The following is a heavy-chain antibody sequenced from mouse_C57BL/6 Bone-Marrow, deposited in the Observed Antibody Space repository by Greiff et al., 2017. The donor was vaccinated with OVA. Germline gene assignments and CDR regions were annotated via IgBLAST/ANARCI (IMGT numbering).Heavy chain of an antibody. CDR1: GFTFSDYY. CDR2: ISNGGGST. Sequence: EVQRVESGGGLVQPGGSLKLSCAASGFTFSDYYMYWVRQTPEKRLEWVAYISNGGGSTYYPDTVQGRFTIPRANANNTLYLQMRRLKSEDTAMYASARHLRGFYYYAMDDWGQGTTVTVSS. D-gene: IGHD1-1*01. J-gene: IGHJ4*01. V-gene: IGHV5-12*01. CDR3: ARHLRGFYYYAMDD.